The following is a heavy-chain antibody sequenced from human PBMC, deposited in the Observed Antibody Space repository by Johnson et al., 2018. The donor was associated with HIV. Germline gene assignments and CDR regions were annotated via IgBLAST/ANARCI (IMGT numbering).Heavy chain of an antibody. V-gene: IGHV3-30*18. CDR2: ISYDGSNK. Sequence: QVQLVESGGGVVQPGRSLRLSCAASGFTFSSYGMHWVRQAQGKGLEWVAVISYDGSNKYYADSVKGRFTISRDNSKNTLYLQMNSLRAEDTAVYYCAKGEELQADYDAFDIWGQGTMVTVSS. J-gene: IGHJ3*02. CDR1: GFTFSSYG. CDR3: AKGEELQADYDAFDI. D-gene: IGHD1-26*01.